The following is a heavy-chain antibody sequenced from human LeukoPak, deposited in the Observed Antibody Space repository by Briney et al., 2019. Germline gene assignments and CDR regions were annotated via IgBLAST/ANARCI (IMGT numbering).Heavy chain of an antibody. J-gene: IGHJ4*02. D-gene: IGHD6-13*01. CDR1: GYTFTGYY. CDR2: INPNSGGT. Sequence: ASVKVSCKASGYTFTGYYMHWVRQAPGQRLEWMGWINPNSGGTNYAQEFQGRVTMTRDTSISTAYMELSRLRSDDTAVYYCARSAAATIFDYWGQGTLVTVSS. V-gene: IGHV1-2*02. CDR3: ARSAAATIFDY.